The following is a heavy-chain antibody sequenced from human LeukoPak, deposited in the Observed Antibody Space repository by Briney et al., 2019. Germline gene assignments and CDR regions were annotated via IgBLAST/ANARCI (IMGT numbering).Heavy chain of an antibody. J-gene: IGHJ4*02. Sequence: SETLSLTCAVYGGSFSGYYWSWIRQPPGKGLEWIGEINHSGSTNYNPSLKSRVTISVDTSKNQFSLKLSSVTAADTVVYYCARESPFDYWGQGTLVTVSS. V-gene: IGHV4-34*01. CDR3: ARESPFDY. CDR1: GGSFSGYY. CDR2: INHSGST.